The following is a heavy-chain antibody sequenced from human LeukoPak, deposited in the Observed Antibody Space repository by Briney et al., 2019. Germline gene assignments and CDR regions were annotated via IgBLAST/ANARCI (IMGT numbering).Heavy chain of an antibody. CDR2: INPNSGGT. CDR3: ARAQAPGSSGYYYAFDY. CDR1: GYTFTGYY. J-gene: IGHJ4*02. V-gene: IGHV1-2*02. D-gene: IGHD3-22*01. Sequence: GASVKVSCKASGYTFTGYYMHWVRQAPGQGLEWMGWINPNSGGTNYAQKFQGRVTMTRDTSISTAYMELSRLRSDDTAVYYCARAQAPGSSGYYYAFDYWGQGTLVTVSS.